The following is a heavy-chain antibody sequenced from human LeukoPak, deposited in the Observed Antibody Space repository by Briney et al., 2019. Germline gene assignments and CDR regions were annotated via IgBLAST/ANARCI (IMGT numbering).Heavy chain of an antibody. CDR2: IYAGGST. Sequence: SETLSLTCTVSGGFISNFYWSWIRQPAGKGLEWLGRIYAGGSTNYNPSLKSRVTMSVDTSKNQFSLKLSSVTAADTAVYYCASDPGGYSSDWYEGCWGQGTPVTVSS. V-gene: IGHV4-4*07. CDR1: GGFISNFY. J-gene: IGHJ4*02. CDR3: ASDPGGYSSDWYEGC. D-gene: IGHD6-19*01.